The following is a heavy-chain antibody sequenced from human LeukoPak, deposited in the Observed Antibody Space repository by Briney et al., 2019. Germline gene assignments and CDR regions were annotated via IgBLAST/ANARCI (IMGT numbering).Heavy chain of an antibody. CDR1: GASVNSGNYY. V-gene: IGHV4-61*02. D-gene: IGHD3-9*01. CDR3: VRDKGHFDVDF. Sequence: SETLSLTCTVSGASVNSGNYYWTWIRQPAGKRLEWIGRIYTSGNTNYNPSLKSRVTISIDASKNQFSLRLSSVTAADTAVYYCVRDKGHFDVDFWGQGTLVTVSS. CDR2: IYTSGNT. J-gene: IGHJ4*02.